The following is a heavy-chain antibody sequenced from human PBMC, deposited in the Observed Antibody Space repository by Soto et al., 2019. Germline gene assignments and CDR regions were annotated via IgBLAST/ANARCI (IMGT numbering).Heavy chain of an antibody. CDR3: ARLSVERQFDP. D-gene: IGHD1-1*01. Sequence: GESLKISCKGSGYSFTSYWIGWVRQMPGKGLEWRGIIYPGDSDTRYSPSFQGQVTISADNSISTAYLQWSSLKALDTDMYYCARLSVERQFDPWGQGTLVTVSS. CDR2: IYPGDSDT. J-gene: IGHJ5*02. CDR1: GYSFTSYW. V-gene: IGHV5-51*01.